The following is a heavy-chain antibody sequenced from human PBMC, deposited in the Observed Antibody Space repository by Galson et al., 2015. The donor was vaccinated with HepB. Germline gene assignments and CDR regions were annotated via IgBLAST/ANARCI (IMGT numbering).Heavy chain of an antibody. Sequence: SLRLSCAASGFTFDDYAMHWVRQAPGKGLEWVSGISWNSGSIGYADSVKGRFTISRDNAKNSLYLQMNSLRAKDTALYYCVKVKVGMGGEAFDIWGQGTMVTVSS. J-gene: IGHJ3*02. V-gene: IGHV3-9*01. CDR1: GFTFDDYA. D-gene: IGHD2-21*01. CDR2: ISWNSGSI. CDR3: VKVKVGMGGEAFDI.